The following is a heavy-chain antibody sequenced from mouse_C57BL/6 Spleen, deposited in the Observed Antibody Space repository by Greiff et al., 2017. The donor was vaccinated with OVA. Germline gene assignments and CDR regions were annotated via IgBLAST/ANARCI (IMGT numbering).Heavy chain of an antibody. J-gene: IGHJ2*01. V-gene: IGHV5-17*01. CDR3: ARYYDYVDY. CDR2: ISSGSSTI. CDR1: GFTFSDYG. Sequence: EVKLMESGGGLVKPGGSLKLSCAASGFTFSDYGMHWVRQAPEKGLEWVAYISSGSSTIYYADTVKGRFTISRDNAKNTLFLQMTSLRSEDTAMYYCARYYDYVDYWGQGTTLTVSS. D-gene: IGHD2-4*01.